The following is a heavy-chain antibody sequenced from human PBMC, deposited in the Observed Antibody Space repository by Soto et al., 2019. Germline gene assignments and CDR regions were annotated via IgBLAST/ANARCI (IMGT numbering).Heavy chain of an antibody. CDR2: INAGNGNT. CDR1: GNTFTRHA. Sequence: QVQLVQSGAEVKKPGASVKVSCKASGNTFTRHAMHWVRQAPGQRLEWMGWINAGNGNTKYSQRIQGRVTITWDTSGRTGYMELRSRRSEDTAVYYCPGEAELWFGEYLDYWCQGTLVTVSS. V-gene: IGHV1-3*01. CDR3: PGEAELWFGEYLDY. J-gene: IGHJ4*02. D-gene: IGHD3-10*01.